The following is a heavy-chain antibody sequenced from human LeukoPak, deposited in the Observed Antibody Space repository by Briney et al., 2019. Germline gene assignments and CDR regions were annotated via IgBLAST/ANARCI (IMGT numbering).Heavy chain of an antibody. D-gene: IGHD4-23*01. CDR2: ISSSGSTI. V-gene: IGHV3-48*03. CDR3: ARDSTVVPSFDY. J-gene: IGHJ4*02. Sequence: PGGSLRLSCAASGFTFSSYEMNWVRQAPGKGLEWVSYISSSGSTIYYADSVKGRFTISRDNAKNSLYLQMNSLRAEDTAVYYCARDSTVVPSFDYWGQGTLVTVSS. CDR1: GFTFSSYE.